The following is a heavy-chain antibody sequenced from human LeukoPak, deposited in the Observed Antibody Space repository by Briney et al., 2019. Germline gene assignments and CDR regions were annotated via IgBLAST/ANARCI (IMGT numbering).Heavy chain of an antibody. Sequence: GGSLRLSCAASGFTFSSYAMSWVRQAPGKGLEWVSAISGSRGSTYYADSVKGRFTISRDISKNTLYLQMNSLRAEDTAVYYCAKVNFDSSGTQYDAFDTWGQGTMVTVSS. V-gene: IGHV3-23*01. CDR2: ISGSRGST. CDR1: GFTFSSYA. J-gene: IGHJ3*02. D-gene: IGHD3-22*01. CDR3: AKVNFDSSGTQYDAFDT.